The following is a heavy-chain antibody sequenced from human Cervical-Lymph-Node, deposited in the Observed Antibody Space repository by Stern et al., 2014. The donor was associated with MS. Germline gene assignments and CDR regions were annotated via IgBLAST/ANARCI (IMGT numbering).Heavy chain of an antibody. CDR1: GFSFSTYW. D-gene: IGHD4-23*01. CDR2: INSDGSST. Sequence: EMQLVESGGGLVQPGGSLRLSCAASGFSFSTYWMHWVRQAPGKGLVWVSGINSDGSSTNYADSVKGRVTISRDNAKNTLHLQMNSLRAEDTAVYYCARGKNYFDYWGQGTLVTVSS. J-gene: IGHJ4*02. V-gene: IGHV3-74*02. CDR3: ARGKNYFDY.